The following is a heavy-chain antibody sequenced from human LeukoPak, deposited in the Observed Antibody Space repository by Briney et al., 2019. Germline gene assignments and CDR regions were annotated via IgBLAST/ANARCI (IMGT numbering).Heavy chain of an antibody. CDR2: ISGSGVST. Sequence: PGGSLRLSCAASGFTFGRHWMSWVRQAPGKGLEWVSAISGSGVSTYYADSVKGQFTISRDNSKNTLHLQMNSLRVEDTAIYYCAKDNVRGAFDIWGQGTMVTVSS. J-gene: IGHJ3*02. V-gene: IGHV3-23*01. D-gene: IGHD3-10*02. CDR1: GFTFGRHW. CDR3: AKDNVRGAFDI.